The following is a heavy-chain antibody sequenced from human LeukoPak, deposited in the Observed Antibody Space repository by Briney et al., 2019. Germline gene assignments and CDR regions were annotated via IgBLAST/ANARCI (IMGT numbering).Heavy chain of an antibody. Sequence: GGSLRLSCAASAFIVSSNYMSWVRQAPGKGLGWVSVIYSDGSTYYADSVKGRFTISRDNAKNSLYLQMSSLRVEDTAVYYCTRDPRHFDSCGQGTLVTVSS. CDR2: IYSDGST. V-gene: IGHV3-66*01. CDR1: AFIVSSNY. J-gene: IGHJ5*01. CDR3: TRDPRHFDS. D-gene: IGHD6-6*01.